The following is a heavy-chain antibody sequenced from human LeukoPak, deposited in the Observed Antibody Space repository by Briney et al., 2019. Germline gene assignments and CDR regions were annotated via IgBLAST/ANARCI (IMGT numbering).Heavy chain of an antibody. CDR1: GFTFSSYG. CDR3: AKVSRQLAYYFDY. V-gene: IGHV3-30*02. Sequence: GGSLRLSCAASGFTFSSYGMHWVRQAPGKGLEWVAFIRYDGSNKYYADSVKGRFTISRDNSKNTLYLQMNSLRAEDTAVYYCAKVSRQLAYYFDYWGQGTLVTVSS. CDR2: IRYDGSNK. J-gene: IGHJ4*02. D-gene: IGHD6-6*01.